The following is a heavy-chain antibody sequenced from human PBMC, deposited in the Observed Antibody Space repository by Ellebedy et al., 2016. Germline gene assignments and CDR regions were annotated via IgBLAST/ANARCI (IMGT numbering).Heavy chain of an antibody. CDR1: GGSLNISSHY. D-gene: IGHD1-14*01. V-gene: IGHV4-61*01. J-gene: IGHJ4*02. CDR3: ARGSIRNSYYFDW. CDR2: VYYNGDT. Sequence: SETLSLXXSVSGGSLNISSHYWSWVRQSPGKGLEWIAHVYYNGDTRYNPSLKSRAAISADTSKNQFSLELRSVTAADTAVYYCARGSIRNSYYFDWWGQGTQVTVSS.